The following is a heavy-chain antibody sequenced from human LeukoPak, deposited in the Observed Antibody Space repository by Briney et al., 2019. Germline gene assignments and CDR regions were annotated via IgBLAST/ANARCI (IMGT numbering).Heavy chain of an antibody. CDR3: ARRDGYSGCIDY. Sequence: PSETLSLTCAVSGYSISSGYYWGWIRQPPGKGLEWIGSIYHSGSTYYNPSLKSRVTISVDTSKNQFSLRLSSVTAADTAVYYCARRDGYSGCIDYWGQGTLVTVSS. D-gene: IGHD5-24*01. V-gene: IGHV4-38-2*01. J-gene: IGHJ4*02. CDR2: IYHSGST. CDR1: GYSISSGYY.